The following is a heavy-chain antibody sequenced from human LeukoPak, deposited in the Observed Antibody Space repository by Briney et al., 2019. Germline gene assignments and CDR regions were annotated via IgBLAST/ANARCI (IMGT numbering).Heavy chain of an antibody. J-gene: IGHJ4*02. CDR3: ARGFDGLRLKGQYFDY. Sequence: ASVKVSCKASGYTFTGYYMHWVRQAPGQGLEWMGWINPNSGGTNYAQKFQGRVTITADKSTTTVSIDLRSLRSDDTAVYYCARGFDGLRLKGQYFDYWGQGTLVTVSS. D-gene: IGHD5/OR15-5a*01. CDR1: GYTFTGYY. CDR2: INPNSGGT. V-gene: IGHV1-2*02.